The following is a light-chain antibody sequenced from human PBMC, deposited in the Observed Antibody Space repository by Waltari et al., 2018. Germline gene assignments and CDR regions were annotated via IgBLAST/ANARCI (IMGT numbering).Light chain of an antibody. Sequence: EIVLTQSPVTLSLSPGERATLSCRASQSVISSYLAWYQQKPGQAPRLLIYGESFRATGIPDRFSGSGSGTDFTLTISRLETEDVAVFYCQQFGGGFTFGPGTKVDIK. CDR3: QQFGGGFT. CDR2: GES. J-gene: IGKJ3*01. V-gene: IGKV3-20*01. CDR1: QSVISSY.